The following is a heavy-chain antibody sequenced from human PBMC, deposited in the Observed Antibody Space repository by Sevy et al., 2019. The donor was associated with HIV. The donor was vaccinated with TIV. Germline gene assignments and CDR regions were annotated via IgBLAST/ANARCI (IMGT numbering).Heavy chain of an antibody. J-gene: IGHJ4*02. CDR1: GYSFTSYW. CDR3: ARLMPVAARPGGGVDY. Sequence: GESLKISCKGSGYSFTSYWIGWVRQMPGKGLEWMGIIYPGDSDTRYSPSFQGQVTISADKSISTAYLQWSSLKASDTAMYYCARLMPVAARPGGGVDYRGQGTLVTVSS. V-gene: IGHV5-51*01. CDR2: IYPGDSDT. D-gene: IGHD6-6*01.